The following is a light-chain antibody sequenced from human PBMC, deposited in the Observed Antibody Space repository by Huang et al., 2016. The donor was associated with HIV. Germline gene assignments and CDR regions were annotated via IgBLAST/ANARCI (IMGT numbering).Light chain of an antibody. CDR2: AAS. CDR3: QNYKSAPWT. CDR1: QGISND. V-gene: IGKV1-27*01. Sequence: DIQMTQSPSSLSASVGDRVTITCRASQGISNDLAWYQQKPGKVPKVLIYAASTLQSGVPSRGRGGGSGTEVTLTISSLQPEDVASYYGQNYKSAPWTLGQGTKVEIK. J-gene: IGKJ1*01.